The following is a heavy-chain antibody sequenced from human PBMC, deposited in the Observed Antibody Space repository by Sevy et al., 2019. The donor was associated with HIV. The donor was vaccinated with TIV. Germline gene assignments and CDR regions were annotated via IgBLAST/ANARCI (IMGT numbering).Heavy chain of an antibody. CDR3: ARVGYYDSSGYYLDY. CDR2: IRSKANSYAT. D-gene: IGHD3-22*01. V-gene: IGHV3-73*01. Sequence: GGSLRLSCAASGFTFSGSAMHWVRQASGKGLEWVGRIRSKANSYATAYAASVKGRFTISRDDSKNTAYLQMNSLKTEDTAVYYCARVGYYDSSGYYLDYWGQGTLVTVSS. J-gene: IGHJ4*02. CDR1: GFTFSGSA.